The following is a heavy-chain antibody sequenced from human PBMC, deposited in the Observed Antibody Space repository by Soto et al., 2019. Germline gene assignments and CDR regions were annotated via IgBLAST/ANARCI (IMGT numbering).Heavy chain of an antibody. D-gene: IGHD6-19*01. J-gene: IGHJ4*02. Sequence: SETLSLTCTVSGGSISSSSYYWGWIRQPPGKGLEWIGSIYYSGSTYYNPSLKSRVTISVDTSKNQFSLKLSSVTAADTAVYYCATTAGYSSGWYPNTLFEYWGQGTLVTV. CDR3: ATTAGYSSGWYPNTLFEY. CDR1: GGSISSSSYY. V-gene: IGHV4-39*01. CDR2: IYYSGST.